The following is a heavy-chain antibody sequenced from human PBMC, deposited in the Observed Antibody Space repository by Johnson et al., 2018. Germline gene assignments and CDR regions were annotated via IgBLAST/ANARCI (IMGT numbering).Heavy chain of an antibody. CDR1: GFTFSIYG. Sequence: QVQLVESGGGVVQPGKSLRLSCAASGFTFSIYGMHWVRQAPGKGLEWVATIWYDDNNHYIDSVKGRFTIHSNNSKNTLYRQMNSLRAEETAVYYCARDDGRGAEYLQHWGQGTQVTVSA. CDR2: IWYDDNN. J-gene: IGHJ1*01. D-gene: IGHD2-15*01. CDR3: ARDDGRGAEYLQH. V-gene: IGHV3-33*01.